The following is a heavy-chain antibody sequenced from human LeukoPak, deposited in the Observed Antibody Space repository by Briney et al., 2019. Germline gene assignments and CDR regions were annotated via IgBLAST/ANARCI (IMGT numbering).Heavy chain of an antibody. CDR3: AKDIKWFGEGLFDY. V-gene: IGHV3-9*01. J-gene: IGHJ4*02. CDR1: AFTLADHS. Sequence: SLRLACAPSAFTLADHSMGSVRHAAGRWREWVSGISWNSGSIGYADSVKGRFTISRDNAKNSLYLQMNSLRAEDTALYYCAKDIKWFGEGLFDYWGQGTLVTVSS. CDR2: ISWNSGSI. D-gene: IGHD3-10*01.